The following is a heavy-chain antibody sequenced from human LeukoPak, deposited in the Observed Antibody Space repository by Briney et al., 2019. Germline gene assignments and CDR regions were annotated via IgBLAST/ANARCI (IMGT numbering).Heavy chain of an antibody. CDR2: IYYSGST. V-gene: IGHV4-31*03. D-gene: IGHD4-11*01. Sequence: SQTLSLTCTVSGGSISSGGYYWSWIRQHPGKGLEWIGYIYYSGSTYYNPSLKSRVTISVDTSKNQFSLKLSSVTAADTAVYYCARDATTVTTLVFVVDAFDIWGQGTMVTVSS. CDR1: GGSISSGGYY. J-gene: IGHJ3*02. CDR3: ARDATTVTTLVFVVDAFDI.